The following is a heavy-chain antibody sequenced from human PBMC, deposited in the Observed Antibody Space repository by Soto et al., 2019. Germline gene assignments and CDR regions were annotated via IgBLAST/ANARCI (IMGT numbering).Heavy chain of an antibody. CDR2: ISYDGSNK. J-gene: IGHJ4*02. CDR3: AKPRDPERWFDY. CDR1: GFPFSSYG. V-gene: IGHV3-30*18. Sequence: VGSLRLSCAASGFPFSSYGMHWVRQSPGKGLKWVAVISYDGSNKYYADSVKGRFTISRDNSKKTLYLQMNSLSFEDSAVYYCAKPRDPERWFDYWCQGTLVTVSS.